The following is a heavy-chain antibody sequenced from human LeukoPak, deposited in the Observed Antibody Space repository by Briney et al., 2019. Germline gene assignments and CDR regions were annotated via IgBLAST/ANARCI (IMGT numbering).Heavy chain of an antibody. Sequence: GGSLRLSCAASGFTFSSYSMNWVRQAPGKGLEWVSSISSSSSYIYYADSVKGRFTISGDNAKNSLYLQMNSLRAEDTAVYYCARADYDILTGPLFFDYWGQGTPVTVSS. V-gene: IGHV3-21*01. CDR2: ISSSSSYI. CDR3: ARADYDILTGPLFFDY. J-gene: IGHJ4*02. D-gene: IGHD3-9*01. CDR1: GFTFSSYS.